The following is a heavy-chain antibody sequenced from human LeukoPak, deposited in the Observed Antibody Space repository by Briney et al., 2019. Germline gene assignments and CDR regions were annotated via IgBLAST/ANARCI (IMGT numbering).Heavy chain of an antibody. CDR3: TRVPSGSYYRGNYFDY. J-gene: IGHJ4*02. CDR1: GGSISSYY. Sequence: PSETLSLTCTVSGGSISSYYWSWIRQPPGKGLEWIGYIYYSGSTNYNPSFKSRVTISVDTSKNQFSLKLSSVTAADTAVYYCTRVPSGSYYRGNYFDYWGQGTLVTVSS. V-gene: IGHV4-59*01. D-gene: IGHD1-26*01. CDR2: IYYSGST.